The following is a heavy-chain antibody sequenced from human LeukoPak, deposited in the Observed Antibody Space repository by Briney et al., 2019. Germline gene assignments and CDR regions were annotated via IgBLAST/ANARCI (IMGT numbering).Heavy chain of an antibody. CDR3: VANGWYALDI. CDR2: IYHSGST. CDR1: GGSISSSSYY. J-gene: IGHJ3*02. D-gene: IGHD6-19*01. V-gene: IGHV4-39*07. Sequence: PSETLSLTCTVSGGSISSSSYYWGWIRQSPGKGLEWIGEIYHSGSTNYKPSLRSRVTISVDKSENQFSLNLSSVTAADTAVYYCVANGWYALDIWGQGTMVTVSS.